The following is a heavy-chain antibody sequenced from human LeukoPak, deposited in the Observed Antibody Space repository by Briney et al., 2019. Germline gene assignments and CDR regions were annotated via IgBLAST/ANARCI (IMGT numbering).Heavy chain of an antibody. D-gene: IGHD1-26*01. Sequence: GESLKISCKGSGYSFTSYWIGWVRQMPGKGLEWMGIIYPGDSDTRYSPSFQGQVTISADKSISTAYLQWSSLKASDTAMYYCARHVGLGVADGSDDAFDIWGQGTMVTVSS. CDR2: IYPGDSDT. V-gene: IGHV5-51*01. J-gene: IGHJ3*02. CDR3: ARHVGLGVADGSDDAFDI. CDR1: GYSFTSYW.